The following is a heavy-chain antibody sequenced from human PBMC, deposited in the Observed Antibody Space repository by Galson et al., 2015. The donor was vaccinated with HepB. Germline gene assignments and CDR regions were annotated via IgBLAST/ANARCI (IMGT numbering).Heavy chain of an antibody. CDR1: EFPFSNFW. J-gene: IGHJ4*02. D-gene: IGHD4-17*01. V-gene: IGHV3-15*01. CDR3: TVRC. Sequence: SLRLSCAGSEFPFSNFWMSWARQAPGKGLEWVGRIKSKSDGETTAYAAPVRGRFAISRDDSKNMVYPEMNSLRTEDAAVYYCTVRCWGQGTLVTVCS. CDR2: IKSKSDGETT.